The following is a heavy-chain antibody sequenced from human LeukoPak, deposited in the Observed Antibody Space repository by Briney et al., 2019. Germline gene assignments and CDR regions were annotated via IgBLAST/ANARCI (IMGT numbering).Heavy chain of an antibody. CDR2: IIPIFGTA. CDR3: ASCGGGGSCYPQYIFDY. V-gene: IGHV1-69*13. CDR1: GGTFSIYA. J-gene: IGHJ4*02. D-gene: IGHD2-15*01. Sequence: AASVKVSCKASGGTFSIYAISWVRQAPGQGLEWMGGIIPIFGTANYAQKFQGRVTITADESTSTAYMELSSLRSEDTAVYYCASCGGGGSCYPQYIFDYWGQGTLVTVSS.